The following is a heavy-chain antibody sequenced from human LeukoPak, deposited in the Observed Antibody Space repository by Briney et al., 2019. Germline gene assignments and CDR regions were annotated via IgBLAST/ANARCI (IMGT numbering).Heavy chain of an antibody. CDR1: GFTFSSYA. CDR3: ARELAMATISAGAFDI. D-gene: IGHD5-24*01. CDR2: ISYDGSNK. Sequence: GGSLRLSCAASGFTFSSYAMHWVRQAPGKGLEWVAVISYDGSNKYYADSVKGRFTISRDNSKNTLYRQMNSLRAEDTAVYYCARELAMATISAGAFDIWGQGTMVTVSS. V-gene: IGHV3-30-3*01. J-gene: IGHJ3*02.